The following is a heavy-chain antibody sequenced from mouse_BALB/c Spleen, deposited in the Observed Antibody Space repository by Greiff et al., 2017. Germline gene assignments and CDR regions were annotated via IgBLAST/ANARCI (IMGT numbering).Heavy chain of an antibody. J-gene: IGHJ4*01. D-gene: IGHD2-1*01. CDR1: GYTFTDYA. CDR3: ARGWDGNYDYAMDY. V-gene: IGHV1S137*01. CDR2: ISTYYGDA. Sequence: QVQLKQSGAELVRPGVSVKISCKGSGYTFTDYAMHWVKQSHAKSLEWIGVISTYYGDASYNQKFKGKATMTVDKSSSTAYMELARLTSEDSAIYYCARGWDGNYDYAMDYWGQGTSVTVSS.